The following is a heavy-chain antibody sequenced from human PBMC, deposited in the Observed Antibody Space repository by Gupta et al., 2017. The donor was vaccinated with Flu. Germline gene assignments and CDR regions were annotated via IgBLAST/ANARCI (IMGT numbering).Heavy chain of an antibody. V-gene: IGHV3-23*01. D-gene: IGHD6-13*01. CDR2: ISASGVT. Sequence: EVQLLESGGGLIQPGGSLRLSCAASGFTFISYAMIWVRQAPGKGLEWVSSISASGVTYYADSVKGRFTFSRDNSKDTVYLQMNSLRAEDTAVYYCARGGYASSWYFDSWGQGTLVTVSS. CDR3: ARGGYASSWYFDS. CDR1: GFTFISYA. J-gene: IGHJ4*02.